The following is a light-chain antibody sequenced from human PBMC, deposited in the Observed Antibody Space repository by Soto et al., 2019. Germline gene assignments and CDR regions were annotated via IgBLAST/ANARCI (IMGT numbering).Light chain of an antibody. CDR1: QSVSNY. CDR2: TAS. J-gene: IGKJ2*01. CDR3: QQSYTTPFT. Sequence: DIQMTQSPSSLSASVGDRVTITCRASQSVSNYLNWFQHKPGRAPKLLIHTASTLRSGVPSRFSGSGSGAEFTLTISSLQREDVATDYGQQSYTTPFTFGQGTELEIK. V-gene: IGKV1-39*01.